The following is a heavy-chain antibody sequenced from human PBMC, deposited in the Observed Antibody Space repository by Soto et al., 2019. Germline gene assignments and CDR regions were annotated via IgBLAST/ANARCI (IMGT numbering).Heavy chain of an antibody. J-gene: IGHJ4*02. CDR1: GFTFSSYS. CDR3: ARFSRGDFDY. CDR2: ISSSSTI. Sequence: GGSLRLSCAASGFTFSSYSMNWVRQAPGKGLEWVSYISSSSTIYYADSVKGRFTISRDNAKNSLYLQMNSLRDEDTAVYYCARFSRGDFDYWGQGTLVTVSS. V-gene: IGHV3-48*02. D-gene: IGHD3-10*01.